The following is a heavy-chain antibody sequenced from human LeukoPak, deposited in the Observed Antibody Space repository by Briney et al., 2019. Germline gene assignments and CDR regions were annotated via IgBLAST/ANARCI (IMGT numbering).Heavy chain of an antibody. CDR3: AKYYYDSYEGYYFDY. J-gene: IGHJ4*02. V-gene: IGHV1-2*02. CDR2: INPNSGGT. D-gene: IGHD3-22*01. CDR1: GYTFTGSY. Sequence: GAPVKVSCKASGYTFTGSYMHWVRQAPGQGLEWMGWINPNSGGTNYAQKFQGRVTMTRDTSISTAYMELSRLKSDDTAFYYCAKYYYDSYEGYYFDYWGQGTLVTVSS.